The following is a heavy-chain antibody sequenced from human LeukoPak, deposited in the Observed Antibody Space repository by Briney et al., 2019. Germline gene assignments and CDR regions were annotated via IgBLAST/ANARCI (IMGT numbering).Heavy chain of an antibody. Sequence: GGSLRLSCAASGFTFSSYAMSWVRQAPGKGLEWVSGISGSGGTTYYADSVKGRFTISRDNSKNTYLQMNSLRAEVTAAYYCAKDSRSTLPRGRLDYWGQGTLVTVSS. V-gene: IGHV3-23*01. CDR3: AKDSRSTLPRGRLDY. J-gene: IGHJ4*02. CDR2: ISGSGGTT. CDR1: GFTFSSYA. D-gene: IGHD2-21*02.